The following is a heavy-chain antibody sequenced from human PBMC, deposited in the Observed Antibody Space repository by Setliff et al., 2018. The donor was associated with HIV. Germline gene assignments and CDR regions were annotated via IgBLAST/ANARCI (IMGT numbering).Heavy chain of an antibody. CDR1: GDTFSRYA. V-gene: IGHV1-69*06. D-gene: IGHD3-3*01. Sequence: SVKVSCKASGDTFSRYAISWVRQAPGQGLEWMGRIIPIFDASNYAQKFQGRVTITADKSTSTAYMELSSLRSEDTAVYYCARDAPAEYYDFWSGYILWDVWGKGTTVTVSS. CDR2: IIPIFDAS. J-gene: IGHJ6*04. CDR3: ARDAPAEYYDFWSGYILWDV.